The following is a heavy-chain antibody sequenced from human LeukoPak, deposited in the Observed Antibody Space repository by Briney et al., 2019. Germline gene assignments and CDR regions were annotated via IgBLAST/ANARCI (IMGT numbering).Heavy chain of an antibody. V-gene: IGHV1-18*01. CDR3: ARVTGINWFDP. Sequence: GASVKVSCKASGYTFTSYGISWVRQAPGQGLEWMGWISAYNGNTNYAQKLQGRVTMTTDTSTSTAYVELRSLRSDDTAVYYCARVTGINWFDPWGQGTLVTVSS. D-gene: IGHD1-20*01. J-gene: IGHJ5*02. CDR2: ISAYNGNT. CDR1: GYTFTSYG.